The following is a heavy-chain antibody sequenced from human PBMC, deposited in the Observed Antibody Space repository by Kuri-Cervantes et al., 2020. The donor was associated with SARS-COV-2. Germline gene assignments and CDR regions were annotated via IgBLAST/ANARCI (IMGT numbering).Heavy chain of an antibody. CDR2: IRYDGSNK. Sequence: GESLKISCAASGFTFSSYGMHWVRQAPGKGLEWVAFIRYDGSNKYYADSVKGRFTISRDNSKNTLYLQMNSLRAEDTAVYYCATALSSIAANLNWGQGTLVTVSS. D-gene: IGHD6-13*01. V-gene: IGHV3-30*02. J-gene: IGHJ4*02. CDR3: ATALSSIAANLN. CDR1: GFTFSSYG.